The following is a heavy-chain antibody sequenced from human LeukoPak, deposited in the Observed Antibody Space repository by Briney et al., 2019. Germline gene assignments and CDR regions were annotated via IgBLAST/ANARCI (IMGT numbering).Heavy chain of an antibody. V-gene: IGHV3-48*03. J-gene: IGHJ6*02. CDR2: ISSSGSTI. Sequence: GGSLRLSCAASGFTFSSYEMNWVRQAPGKGLEWVSYISSSGSTIYYADSVKGRFTISRDNAKNSLYLQMNSLRAEDTAVYYCARWGIVVVPAAMFDTDYYYGMDVWGQGTTVTVSS. CDR3: ARWGIVVVPAAMFDTDYYYGMDV. CDR1: GFTFSSYE. D-gene: IGHD2-2*01.